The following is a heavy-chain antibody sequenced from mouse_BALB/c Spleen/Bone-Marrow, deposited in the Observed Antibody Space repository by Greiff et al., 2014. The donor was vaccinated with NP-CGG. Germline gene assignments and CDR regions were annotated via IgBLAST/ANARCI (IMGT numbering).Heavy chain of an antibody. CDR3: ARWYRDPHFAMDY. CDR1: GYAFSSYW. CDR2: IYPGDGDT. D-gene: IGHD2-14*01. Sequence: QVQLQQSGAGLVRPESSVKISCKASGYAFSSYWMNWVKQRPGQGLEWIGQIYPGDGDTNYNGNFKDKATLTVDRSSSTAFMQLSSLTSEDSAVYFCARWYRDPHFAMDYWGPGTSVTVSS. V-gene: IGHV1-80*01. J-gene: IGHJ4*01.